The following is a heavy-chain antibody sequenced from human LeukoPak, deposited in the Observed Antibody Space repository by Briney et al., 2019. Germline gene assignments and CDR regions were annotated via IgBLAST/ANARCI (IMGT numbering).Heavy chain of an antibody. J-gene: IGHJ4*02. D-gene: IGHD5-12*01. CDR3: AREGYSGYDKGY. V-gene: IGHV4-39*07. CDR1: GGSISSSSYY. CDR2: IYYSGSI. Sequence: SETLSLTCTVSGGSISSSSYYWGWIRQPPGKGLEWIGSIYYSGSIYYNPSLKSRVTVSVDTSKNQFSLKLSSVTAADTAVYYCAREGYSGYDKGYWGQGTLVTVSS.